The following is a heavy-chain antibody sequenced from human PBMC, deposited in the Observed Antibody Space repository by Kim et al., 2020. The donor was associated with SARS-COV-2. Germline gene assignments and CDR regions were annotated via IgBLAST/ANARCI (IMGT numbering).Heavy chain of an antibody. Sequence: GGSLRLSCAASGFTFSSYGMHWVRQAPGKGLEWVAVISYDGSNKYYADSVKGRFTISRDNSKNTLYLQMNSLRAEDTAVYYCAKGAYGFWSGCSYWGQGTLVTVSS. V-gene: IGHV3-30*18. CDR3: AKGAYGFWSGCSY. J-gene: IGHJ4*02. D-gene: IGHD3-3*01. CDR2: ISYDGSNK. CDR1: GFTFSSYG.